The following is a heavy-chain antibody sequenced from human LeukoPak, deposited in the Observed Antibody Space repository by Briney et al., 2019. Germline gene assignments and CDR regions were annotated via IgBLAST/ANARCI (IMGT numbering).Heavy chain of an antibody. CDR3: ARDTLEMATIFTFDY. V-gene: IGHV1-3*03. D-gene: IGHD5-24*01. CDR1: GYTFTSYA. J-gene: IGHJ4*02. Sequence: ASVKVSCKASGYTFTSYAMHWVRQAPGQRLEWMGWINAGNGNTKYSQEFQGRVTITRDTSASTAYMELSSLRSEDMAVYYCARDTLEMATIFTFDYWGQGTLVTVSS. CDR2: INAGNGNT.